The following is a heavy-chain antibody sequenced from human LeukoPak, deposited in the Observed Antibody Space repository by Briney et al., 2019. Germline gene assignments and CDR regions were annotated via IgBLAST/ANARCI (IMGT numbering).Heavy chain of an antibody. J-gene: IGHJ4*02. Sequence: RPGGSLRLSCAASGFTFSTNAMSSGRQAPGKGLEWGTAISGSGGTTYYADSVKGLFTISRDNAKNALYLPMNSLRAEDTAVYYCAKDLHYGSADYWGQGTLVTVSS. CDR1: GFTFSTNA. V-gene: IGHV3-23*01. CDR2: ISGSGGTT. CDR3: AKDLHYGSADY. D-gene: IGHD3-10*01.